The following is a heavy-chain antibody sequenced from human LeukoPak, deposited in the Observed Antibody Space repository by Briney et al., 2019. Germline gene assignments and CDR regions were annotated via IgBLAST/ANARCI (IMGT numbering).Heavy chain of an antibody. D-gene: IGHD1-26*01. CDR3: AKYGGSSATVNWFDP. CDR1: GFTFSSYA. CDR2: VSGSGITT. J-gene: IGHJ5*02. V-gene: IGHV3-23*01. Sequence: GGSLRLSCVASGFTFSSYAMSWVRQAPGKGLEWVSVVSGSGITTYYADSVKGRFTISRDNSKNTLYLQMNSLRAEGTAVYYCAKYGGSSATVNWFDPWGQGTLVTVSS.